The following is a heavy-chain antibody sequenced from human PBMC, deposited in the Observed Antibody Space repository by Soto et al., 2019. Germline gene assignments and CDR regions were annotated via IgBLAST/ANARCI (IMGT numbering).Heavy chain of an antibody. Sequence: PSETLSLTCAVYGGSFSGYYWSRIRQPPGKGLEWIGEINHSGSTNYNPSLKSRVTISVDTSKNQFSLKLSSVTAADTAVYYCARGAPYFCSGGSCYSGRNYYYYYGMDVWGQGTMVTVSS. D-gene: IGHD2-15*01. CDR2: INHSGST. CDR1: GGSFSGYY. J-gene: IGHJ6*02. V-gene: IGHV4-34*01. CDR3: ARGAPYFCSGGSCYSGRNYYYYYGMDV.